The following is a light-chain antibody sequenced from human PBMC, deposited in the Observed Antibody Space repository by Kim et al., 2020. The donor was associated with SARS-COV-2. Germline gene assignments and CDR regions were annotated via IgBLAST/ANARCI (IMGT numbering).Light chain of an antibody. CDR1: NLGEKY. CDR3: QAWDSKTNHV. J-gene: IGLJ1*01. Sequence: VSPGQTATITCSGDNLGEKYSSWYQQKPGQSPVLVIYHDNKRPSGIPERFSGSNSGNTATLTISGTQALDEADYYCQAWDSKTNHVFGTGTKVTVL. CDR2: HDN. V-gene: IGLV3-1*01.